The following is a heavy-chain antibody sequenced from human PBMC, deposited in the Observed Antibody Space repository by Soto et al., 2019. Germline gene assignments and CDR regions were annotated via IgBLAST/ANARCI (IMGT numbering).Heavy chain of an antibody. CDR3: ASQDTAMDYGMDV. D-gene: IGHD5-18*01. V-gene: IGHV4-59*01. J-gene: IGHJ6*02. Sequence: SETLSLTCTVAGGSISSYYWSWIRQPPGKGLEWIGYIYYSGSTNYNPSLKSRVTISVDTSKNQFSLKLSSVTAADTAVYYCASQDTAMDYGMDVWGQGTTVTVSS. CDR1: GGSISSYY. CDR2: IYYSGST.